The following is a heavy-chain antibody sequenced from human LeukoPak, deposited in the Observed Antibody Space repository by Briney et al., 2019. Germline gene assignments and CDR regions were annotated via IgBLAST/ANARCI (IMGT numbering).Heavy chain of an antibody. D-gene: IGHD2-8*01. J-gene: IGHJ2*01. Sequence: ASVKVSCKASGYTFTSYDINWVRQATGQGLEWMGWMNPNSGNTGYAQKFQGRVTMTRNTSISTAYMELSSLRSEDTAVYYCARMYVTKRRNWYFDLWGRGTLVTVSS. CDR3: ARMYVTKRRNWYFDL. V-gene: IGHV1-8*01. CDR2: MNPNSGNT. CDR1: GYTFTSYD.